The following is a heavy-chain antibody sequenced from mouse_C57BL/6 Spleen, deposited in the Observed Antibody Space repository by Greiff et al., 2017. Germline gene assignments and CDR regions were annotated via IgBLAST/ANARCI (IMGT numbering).Heavy chain of an antibody. CDR1: GFTFSSYA. Sequence: EVKLMESGGGLVKPGGSLKLSCAASGFTFSSYAMSWVRQTPEKRLEWVATISDGGSYIYYPDNVKGRFTISRDNAKNNLYLQMSHLKSEDTAMYYCARDRDTTAFDYWGQGTTLTVSS. V-gene: IGHV5-4*01. D-gene: IGHD1-2*01. CDR2: ISDGGSYI. CDR3: ARDRDTTAFDY. J-gene: IGHJ2*01.